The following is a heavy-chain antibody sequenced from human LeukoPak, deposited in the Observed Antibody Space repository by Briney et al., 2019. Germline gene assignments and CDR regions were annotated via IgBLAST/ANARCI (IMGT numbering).Heavy chain of an antibody. Sequence: SETLSLTCAVYGGSFSGYYWSWIRQPPGKGLEWIGYIYYSGSTYYNPSLKSRVTISVDTSKNQFSLKLSSVTAADTAVYYCARNIVVVVAARASDAFDIWGQGTMVTVSS. J-gene: IGHJ3*02. V-gene: IGHV4-30-4*08. CDR2: IYYSGST. D-gene: IGHD2-15*01. CDR3: ARNIVVVVAARASDAFDI. CDR1: GGSFSGYY.